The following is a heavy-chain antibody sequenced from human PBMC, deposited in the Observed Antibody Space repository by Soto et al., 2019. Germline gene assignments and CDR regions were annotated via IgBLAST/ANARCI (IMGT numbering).Heavy chain of an antibody. Sequence: SETLSLTCAVYGGSFSGYYWSWIRQPPGKGLEWIGEINHSGSTNYNPSLKSRVTISVDTSKNQFSLKLSSVTAADTAVYYCARGAPYYDFWSGYYLCYYFDYWGQGTLVTVSS. CDR3: ARGAPYYDFWSGYYLCYYFDY. J-gene: IGHJ4*02. V-gene: IGHV4-34*01. CDR2: INHSGST. CDR1: GGSFSGYY. D-gene: IGHD3-3*01.